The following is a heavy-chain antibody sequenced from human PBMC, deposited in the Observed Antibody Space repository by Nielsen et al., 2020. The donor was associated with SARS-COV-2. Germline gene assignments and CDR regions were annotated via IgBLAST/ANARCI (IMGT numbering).Heavy chain of an antibody. CDR2: ISSSSSYI. J-gene: IGHJ6*02. Sequence: GESLKIPCAASGFTFSSYSMNWVRQAPGKGLEWVSSISSSSSYIYYADSVKGRFTISRDNAKNSLYLQMNSLRAEDTAVYYCARDIIYYDSSGYYYVPYYYGMDVWGQGTTVTVSS. CDR3: ARDIIYYDSSGYYYVPYYYGMDV. V-gene: IGHV3-21*01. D-gene: IGHD3-22*01. CDR1: GFTFSSYS.